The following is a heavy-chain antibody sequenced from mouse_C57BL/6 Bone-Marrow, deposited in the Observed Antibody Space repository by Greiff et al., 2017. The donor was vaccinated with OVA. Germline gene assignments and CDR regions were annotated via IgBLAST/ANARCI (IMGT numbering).Heavy chain of an antibody. D-gene: IGHD2-2*01. J-gene: IGHJ2*01. CDR2: IDPANGNT. V-gene: IGHV14-3*01. Sequence: VQLKESVAELVRPGASVKLSCTASGFNIKNTYMHWVKQRPEQGLEWIGRIDPANGNTKYAPKFQGKATITADTSSNTAYLQLSSLTSDDTAIYYCARGWLRRGLDYFDYWGQGTTLTVSS. CDR3: ARGWLRRGLDYFDY. CDR1: GFNIKNTY.